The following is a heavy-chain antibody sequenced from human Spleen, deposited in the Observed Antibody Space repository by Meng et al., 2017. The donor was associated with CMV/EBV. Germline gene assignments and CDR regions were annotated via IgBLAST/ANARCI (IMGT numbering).Heavy chain of an antibody. CDR2: IYYSGTT. D-gene: IGHD6-25*01. Sequence: SLTCTVSGVSISSGGYYWSWIRQHPGKGLEWIGYIYYSGTTYYNPSLESCVIISIDTSKNQFSLRLSSVTAADTAVYYCARRADFDYWGQGTLVTVSS. CDR3: ARRADFDY. CDR1: GVSISSGGYY. J-gene: IGHJ4*02. V-gene: IGHV4-31*03.